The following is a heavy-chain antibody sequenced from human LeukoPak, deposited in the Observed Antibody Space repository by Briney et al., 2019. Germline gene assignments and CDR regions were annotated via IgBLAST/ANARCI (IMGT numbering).Heavy chain of an antibody. CDR2: IRWNSVSI. CDR1: GFTFDDYA. CDR3: AKDKAGKCSSSKYYYYYYMDV. V-gene: IGHV3-9*01. J-gene: IGHJ6*03. D-gene: IGHD6-6*01. Sequence: GGSLRLSCAASGFTFDDYAIRWVRQAPGKGLEWVSAIRWNSVSIVYADYVKGRFTISRDNAKNSLYLQMNSLRAEDTALYYCAKDKAGKCSSSKYYYYYYMDVWGKGTTVTVSS.